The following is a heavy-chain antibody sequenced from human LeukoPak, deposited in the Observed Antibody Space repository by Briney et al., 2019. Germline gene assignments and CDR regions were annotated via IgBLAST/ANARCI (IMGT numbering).Heavy chain of an antibody. CDR2: IYYSGST. D-gene: IGHD3-10*01. CDR1: GGSISSYY. Sequence: SETLSLTCTVSGGSISSYYWSWIRQPPGKGLEWIGYIYYSGSTNYNPSLKSRVTMSVDTSKNHFSLKLSSVTAADTAVYYCAREKSGSYDYWGQGTLVTVSS. CDR3: AREKSGSYDY. J-gene: IGHJ4*02. V-gene: IGHV4-59*12.